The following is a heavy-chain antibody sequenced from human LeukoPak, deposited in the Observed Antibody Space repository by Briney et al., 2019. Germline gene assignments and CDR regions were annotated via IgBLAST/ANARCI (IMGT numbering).Heavy chain of an antibody. V-gene: IGHV1-2*04. CDR1: GYTFTGYY. CDR3: ARGEDTAMVRNYYGMDV. CDR2: INPNSGGT. J-gene: IGHJ6*04. Sequence: ASVKVSCKASGYTFTGYYMHWVRQAPGQGLEWMGWINPNSGGTNYAQKFQDWVTMTRDTSISTAYMELSRLRSDDTAVYYCARGEDTAMVRNYYGMDVWGKGTTVTVSS. D-gene: IGHD5-18*01.